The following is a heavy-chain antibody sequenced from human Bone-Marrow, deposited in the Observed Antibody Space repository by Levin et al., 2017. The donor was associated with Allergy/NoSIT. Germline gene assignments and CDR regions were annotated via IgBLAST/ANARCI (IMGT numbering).Heavy chain of an antibody. Sequence: SETLSLTCTVSGASISSYHWSWIRQPPGKGLEWIGYIYDSGSTNYSPSLESRVTISLDTSRNQFSLRLSSVTAADTAVYYCARLEYYYDSSGYRHPTCDYWGQGTLVTVSS. J-gene: IGHJ4*02. CDR1: GASISSYH. CDR2: IYDSGST. D-gene: IGHD3-22*01. V-gene: IGHV4-59*08. CDR3: ARLEYYYDSSGYRHPTCDY.